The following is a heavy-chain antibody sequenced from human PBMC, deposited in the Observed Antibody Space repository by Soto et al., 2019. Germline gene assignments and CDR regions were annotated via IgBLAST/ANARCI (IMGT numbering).Heavy chain of an antibody. V-gene: IGHV3-23*01. CDR2: ISGSGGST. D-gene: IGHD6-6*01. J-gene: IGHJ4*02. Sequence: GXSLRLSCAAPGFTFSTNARIWVDQAPGKGLEWVSAISGSGGSTYYAASVKGRFNISRDNSKNTLYLQMNRMRAEDTAVYYCAKYHSSSYYFDYWGQGTLVTVSS. CDR1: GFTFSTNA. CDR3: AKYHSSSYYFDY.